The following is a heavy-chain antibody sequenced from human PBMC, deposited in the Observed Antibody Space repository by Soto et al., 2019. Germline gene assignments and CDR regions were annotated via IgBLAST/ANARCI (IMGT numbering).Heavy chain of an antibody. D-gene: IGHD6-13*01. Sequence: GGSLRLSCAASGFTFSSYGMHWVRQAPGKGLEWVAVIWYDGSNKYYADSMKGRFTISRDNSKNTLYLQMNSLRAEDTAVYYCARETLRDSSSWYWLDPWGQGTLVTAPQ. CDR2: IWYDGSNK. V-gene: IGHV3-33*01. CDR1: GFTFSSYG. J-gene: IGHJ5*02. CDR3: ARETLRDSSSWYWLDP.